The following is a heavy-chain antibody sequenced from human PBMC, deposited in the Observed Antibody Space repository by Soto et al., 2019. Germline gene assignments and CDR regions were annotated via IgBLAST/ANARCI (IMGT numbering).Heavy chain of an antibody. Sequence: AGGSLRLSCAASEFSFRSYWMTWVRQAPGKGLEWVALINEDGSQKYYVGSVKGRFIISRDNAKDSVYMQMDSLRAGDTAVYFCERVGRYGWDFDHWGQGTLVTVSS. J-gene: IGHJ4*02. D-gene: IGHD5-18*01. V-gene: IGHV3-7*01. CDR1: EFSFRSYW. CDR3: ERVGRYGWDFDH. CDR2: INEDGSQK.